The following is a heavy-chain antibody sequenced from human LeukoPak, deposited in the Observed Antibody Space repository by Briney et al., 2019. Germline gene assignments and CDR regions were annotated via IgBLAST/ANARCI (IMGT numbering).Heavy chain of an antibody. V-gene: IGHV3-48*04. CDR1: GFTFSSYG. CDR3: AELGITMIGGV. D-gene: IGHD3-10*02. Sequence: WGSLRLSCTASGFTFSSYGMSWVRQAPGKGLEWVSYISSSGSTIYYADSVKGRFTISRDNAKNSLYLQMNSLRAEDTAVYYFAELGITMIGGVWGKGTTVTISS. J-gene: IGHJ6*04. CDR2: ISSSGSTI.